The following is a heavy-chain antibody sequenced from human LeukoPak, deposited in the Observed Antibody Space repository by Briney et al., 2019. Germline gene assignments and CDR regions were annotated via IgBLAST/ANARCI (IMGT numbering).Heavy chain of an antibody. V-gene: IGHV3-23*01. CDR3: AKQRGYSGYETFDY. Sequence: PGGSLRLSRAASVFTFSDYAMSWVRQAPGKGLEGVSGIRGSGGSTVYADSVKGAFTISRDNSKNTLYLQMTSLRAEDTAVYYCAKQRGYSGYETFDYWGQGTLVTVSS. D-gene: IGHD5-12*01. J-gene: IGHJ4*02. CDR2: IRGSGGST. CDR1: VFTFSDYA.